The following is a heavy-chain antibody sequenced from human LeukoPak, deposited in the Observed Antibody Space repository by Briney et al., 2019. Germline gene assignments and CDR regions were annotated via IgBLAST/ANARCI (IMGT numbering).Heavy chain of an antibody. CDR2: ISSSGSTI. CDR3: ARDYYDILTGYTTFGGFDY. J-gene: IGHJ4*02. D-gene: IGHD3-9*01. V-gene: IGHV3-48*03. CDR1: GFTFSSYE. Sequence: GGSLILSCAASGFTFSSYEMSWVRQAPGKWLEWVSYISSSGSTIYYADSVKGRFTISRDNAKNSLYLQMNSLRAEDTAVYYCARDYYDILTGYTTFGGFDYWGQGTLVTVSS.